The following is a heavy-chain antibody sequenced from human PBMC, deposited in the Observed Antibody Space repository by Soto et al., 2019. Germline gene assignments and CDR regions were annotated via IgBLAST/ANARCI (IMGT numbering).Heavy chain of an antibody. CDR3: ASLRAFGRVTHGMDV. J-gene: IGHJ6*02. D-gene: IGHD3-16*01. CDR1: GGTFSSYT. V-gene: IGHV1-69*02. CDR2: IIPILGIA. Sequence: QVQLVQSGAEVKKPGSSVKVSCKASGGTFSSYTISWVRQAPGQGLEWMGRIIPILGIANYAQKFQGRVTITADKSTSTAYMERSSLRAEVTAVYYCASLRAFGRVTHGMDVWGQGTTVTVSS.